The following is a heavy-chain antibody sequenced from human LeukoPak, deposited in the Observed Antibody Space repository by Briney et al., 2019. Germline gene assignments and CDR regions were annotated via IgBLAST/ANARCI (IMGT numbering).Heavy chain of an antibody. CDR2: IRYDGINK. J-gene: IGHJ4*02. CDR1: GFTFSSYG. Sequence: GGSLRLSCAASGFTFSSYGMHWVRQAPGKGLEWVAIIRYDGINKYYVDSVKGRFTISRDTSKNTLYLQMNSLRAEDTAVYYCAKDNWNYFDYWGQGTLATVSS. V-gene: IGHV3-30*02. D-gene: IGHD1-20*01. CDR3: AKDNWNYFDY.